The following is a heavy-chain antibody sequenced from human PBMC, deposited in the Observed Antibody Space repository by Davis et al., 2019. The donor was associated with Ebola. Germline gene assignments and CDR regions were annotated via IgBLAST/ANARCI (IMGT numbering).Heavy chain of an antibody. D-gene: IGHD5-12*01. J-gene: IGHJ4*02. CDR2: MNPNSGNT. Sequence: ASVKVSCKASGYTFTSYDINWVRQATGQGLEWMGWMNPNSGNTGYAQKFQGRVTITRNTSISTAYMELSSLRSEDTAVYYCARGGDIVATMGWWNFDYWGQGTLVTVSS. CDR3: ARGGDIVATMGWWNFDY. CDR1: GYTFTSYD. V-gene: IGHV1-8*03.